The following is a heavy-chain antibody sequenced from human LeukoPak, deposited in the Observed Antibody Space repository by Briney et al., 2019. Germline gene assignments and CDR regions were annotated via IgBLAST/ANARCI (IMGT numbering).Heavy chain of an antibody. Sequence: GGSLRLSCAASGFTFSGYEMNWVRQAPGKGLEWVSYISSSGSTIYYADSVKGRFTISRDNAKNSLYLQMNSLRAEDTAVYYCARDSNGSGSYYNVGFDYWGQGTLVTVSS. J-gene: IGHJ4*02. CDR2: ISSSGSTI. D-gene: IGHD3-10*01. CDR1: GFTFSGYE. V-gene: IGHV3-48*03. CDR3: ARDSNGSGSYYNVGFDY.